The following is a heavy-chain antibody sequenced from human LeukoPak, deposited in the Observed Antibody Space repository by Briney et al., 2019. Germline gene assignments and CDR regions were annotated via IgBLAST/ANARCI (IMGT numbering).Heavy chain of an antibody. V-gene: IGHV4-39*01. Sequence: SETLSLTCAVSGGSISTAHWWSWVRLPPGKGLEWIGSTYYSGSTYYNPSLKSRVTISVDTSKNQFSLKLSSVTAADTAVYYCARVGPTAYWGQGTLVIVSS. CDR3: ARVGPTAY. CDR1: GGSISTAHW. D-gene: IGHD1-26*01. CDR2: TYYSGST. J-gene: IGHJ4*02.